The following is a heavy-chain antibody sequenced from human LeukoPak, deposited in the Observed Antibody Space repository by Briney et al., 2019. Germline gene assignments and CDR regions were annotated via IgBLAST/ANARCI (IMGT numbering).Heavy chain of an antibody. CDR1: GVSISSSNSY. CDR3: ARQTGSGLFILP. D-gene: IGHD3/OR15-3a*01. Sequence: TSETLSLTCTVSGVSISSSNSYWGWIRQPPGKGLEWIGSIYYSGNTYYNASLKSQVSIFIDTSKNQFSLRLTSVTAADTAVYYCARQTGSGLFILPGGQGTLVTVSS. J-gene: IGHJ4*02. CDR2: IYYSGNT. V-gene: IGHV4-39*01.